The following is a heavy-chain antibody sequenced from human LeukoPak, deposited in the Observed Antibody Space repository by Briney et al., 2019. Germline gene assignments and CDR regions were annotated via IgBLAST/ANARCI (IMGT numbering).Heavy chain of an antibody. J-gene: IGHJ4*02. D-gene: IGHD1-26*01. V-gene: IGHV3-30*04. CDR1: GFTFSSYA. CDR3: ARSGGGSYYGYDY. Sequence: GGSLRLSCAASGFTFSSYAMHWVRQAPGKGLEWVAVISYDGSNKYYADSVKGRFTISRDNSKNTLYLQMNSLRAEDTAVYYCARSGGGSYYGYDYWGQGTLVTVSS. CDR2: ISYDGSNK.